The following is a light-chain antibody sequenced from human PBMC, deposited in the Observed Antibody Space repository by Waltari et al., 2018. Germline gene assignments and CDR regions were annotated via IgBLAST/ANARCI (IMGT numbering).Light chain of an antibody. Sequence: AIRMTQSPSSLSASTGDRVTITCRASQDVSSYVAWYQQKPGKVPKLLIYAASTLQSGVPSRFSGSGSGTNFSLTIDCLQSDDFAVYYCQQYYTYPVAFGGGAKVEVK. CDR1: QDVSSY. J-gene: IGKJ4*01. CDR2: AAS. V-gene: IGKV1-8*01. CDR3: QQYYTYPVA.